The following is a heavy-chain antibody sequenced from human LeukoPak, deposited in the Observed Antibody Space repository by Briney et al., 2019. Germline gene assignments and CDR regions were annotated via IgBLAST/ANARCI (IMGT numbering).Heavy chain of an antibody. J-gene: IGHJ4*02. CDR3: ARDPYSSSWGEFDY. Sequence: ASVKVSCKASGGTFSSYAISWVRQAPGQGLEWIGWISAYNGNTNYAQKLQGRVTMTTDTSTSTAYMELRSLRSDDTAVYYCARDPYSSSWGEFDYWGQGTLVTVSS. D-gene: IGHD6-6*01. CDR1: GGTFSSYA. V-gene: IGHV1-18*01. CDR2: ISAYNGNT.